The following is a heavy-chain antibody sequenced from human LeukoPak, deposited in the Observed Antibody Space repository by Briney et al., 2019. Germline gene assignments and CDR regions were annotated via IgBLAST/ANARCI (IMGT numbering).Heavy chain of an antibody. Sequence: GGSLRLSCAASGVTVSRYWMSWVRQAPGKGLEWVAMMTQDGGGKYYVDSVKGRFTISGDNAKNSLYLQMNSQRVEDTAVYYCARRGGDSWGQGTLVTVSS. CDR3: ARRGGDS. J-gene: IGHJ4*02. D-gene: IGHD3-10*01. CDR1: GVTVSRYW. CDR2: MTQDGGGK. V-gene: IGHV3-7*01.